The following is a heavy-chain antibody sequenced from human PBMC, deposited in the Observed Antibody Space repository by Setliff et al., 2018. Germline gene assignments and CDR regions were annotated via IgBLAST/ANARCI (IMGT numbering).Heavy chain of an antibody. J-gene: IGHJ4*02. V-gene: IGHV1-2*02. CDR1: GHTLTGYY. Sequence: ASVKVSCKASGHTLTGYYMHWVRQAPGQGLEWMGWINPNSGDTKYAQNFQGRVTMTRDTSITTAYMELKSLRSDDTAIYYCSRLVRYCTRTSCQRLSGDDYWGQGALVTVS. CDR3: SRLVRYCTRTSCQRLSGDDY. CDR2: INPNSGDT. D-gene: IGHD2-2*01.